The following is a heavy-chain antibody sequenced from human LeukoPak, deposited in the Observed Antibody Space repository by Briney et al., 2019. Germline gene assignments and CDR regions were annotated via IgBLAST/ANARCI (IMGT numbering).Heavy chain of an antibody. Sequence: SETLSLTCTVSGGSISSYYWSWIRQPPGKGLEWIGYIYYSGSTSYNPSLKSRVTISVDTSKNQFSLKLSSVTAADTAVYFCARDVSHYYGSGRSEAWGQGTLVTVSS. CDR1: GGSISSYY. V-gene: IGHV4-59*01. D-gene: IGHD3-10*01. CDR2: IYYSGST. J-gene: IGHJ4*02. CDR3: ARDVSHYYGSGRSEA.